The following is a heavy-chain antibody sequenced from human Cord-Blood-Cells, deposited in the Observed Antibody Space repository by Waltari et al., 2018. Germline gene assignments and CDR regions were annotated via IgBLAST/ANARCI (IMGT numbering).Heavy chain of an antibody. Sequence: QVQLVQSGAEVKKPGASVKVSCKVSGYTLTELSMHWVRQAPGKGLEWMGDVEPEDGEAIYAQKFQGRGTMTEDTSTDTAYMELSSLRSEDTAVYYCATSPPLTLHQNYGMDVWGQGTTVTVSS. CDR1: GYTLTELS. D-gene: IGHD3-9*01. CDR3: ATSPPLTLHQNYGMDV. V-gene: IGHV1-24*01. J-gene: IGHJ6*02. CDR2: VEPEDGEA.